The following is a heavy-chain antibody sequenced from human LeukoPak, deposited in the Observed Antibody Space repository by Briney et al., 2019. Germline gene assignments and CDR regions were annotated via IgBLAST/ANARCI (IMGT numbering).Heavy chain of an antibody. V-gene: IGHV1-69*01. CDR2: IIPISGTA. D-gene: IGHD2-2*01. CDR3: ATYCSSTSCYIWGYYFDY. J-gene: IGHJ4*02. CDR1: GGTFSNYA. Sequence: ASVKVSCKASGGTFSNYAISWVRQAPGQGLEWMGGIIPISGTANYAQKLQDRATITADASTSTAYMELSSLRSEDTAVYYCATYCSSTSCYIWGYYFDYWGQGTLVTVSS.